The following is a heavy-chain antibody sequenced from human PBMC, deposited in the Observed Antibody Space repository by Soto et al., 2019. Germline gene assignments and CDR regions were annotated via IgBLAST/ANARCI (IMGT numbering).Heavy chain of an antibody. CDR2: HSNDGITK. CDR1: GSTFSSSG. CDR3: ARDGPHFEVDV. J-gene: IGHJ6*02. Sequence: QLVESGGGVVQPGRSLRLSCAASGSTFSSSGWHWVRQAPGKGLEWVAFHSNDGITKNYADSVKGRFTISRDNSKNTVFLQIDSLRGDDTAVYYCARDGPHFEVDVWGQGTTVTVSS. D-gene: IGHD3-9*01. V-gene: IGHV3-30*03.